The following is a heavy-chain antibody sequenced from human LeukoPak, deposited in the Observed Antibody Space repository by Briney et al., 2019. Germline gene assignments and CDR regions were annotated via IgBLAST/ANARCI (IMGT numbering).Heavy chain of an antibody. V-gene: IGHV4-59*08. CDR1: GGSISAYY. Sequence: SETLSLTCTVSGGSISAYYWGWIRQPPGKGLEWIGYISYSGNTDYNPSLKSRITISVDTSMNQFSLKLSSVTAADTAVYHCARLRLRYDSNGYSTSYEAFDIWGQGTVVTVSS. CDR2: ISYSGNT. J-gene: IGHJ3*02. CDR3: ARLRLRYDSNGYSTSYEAFDI. D-gene: IGHD3-22*01.